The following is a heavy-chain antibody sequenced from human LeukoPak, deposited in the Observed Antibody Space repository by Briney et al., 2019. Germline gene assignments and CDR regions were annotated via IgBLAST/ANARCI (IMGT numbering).Heavy chain of an antibody. CDR2: IWYDGSNQ. V-gene: IGHV3-33*01. CDR1: GFTFSSYG. D-gene: IGHD4-23*01. Sequence: GGSLRLSCAASGFTFSSYGMHWVRQAPGKGLEWVAVIWYDGSNQYYADSVKGQFTISRDNSKNTVYLQINSLRAEDTAVYYCARDYGGNYWYFDLWGRGTLVTVSS. CDR3: ARDYGGNYWYFDL. J-gene: IGHJ2*01.